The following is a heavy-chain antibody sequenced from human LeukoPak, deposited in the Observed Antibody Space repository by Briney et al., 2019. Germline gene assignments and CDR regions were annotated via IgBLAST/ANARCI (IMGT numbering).Heavy chain of an antibody. CDR3: ARDPGSSAFDS. D-gene: IGHD5/OR15-5a*01. Sequence: GGSLRLSCAASGFTFSSYWMSWVRQTPEKGLEFVANINRDGSVRNYVDSVKGRFTISRDNAENSLHLRMNSLRADDTAVYYCARDPGSSAFDSWGQGTLVTVSS. CDR1: GFTFSSYW. V-gene: IGHV3-7*01. J-gene: IGHJ4*02. CDR2: INRDGSVR.